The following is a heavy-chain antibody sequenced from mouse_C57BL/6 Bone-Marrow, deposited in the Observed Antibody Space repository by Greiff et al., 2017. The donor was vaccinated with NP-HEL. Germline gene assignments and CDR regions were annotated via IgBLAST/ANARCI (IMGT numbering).Heavy chain of an antibody. CDR1: GYTFTSHG. Sequence: VQLQQSGAELARPGASVKLSCKASGYTFTSHGISWVKQRTGQGLEWIGEIYPRSGNTYYNEKFKGKATLTADKSSSTAYMELRSLTSEDSAVYFCARYGYDVGAMDYWGQGTSVTVSS. J-gene: IGHJ4*01. V-gene: IGHV1-81*01. CDR2: IYPRSGNT. D-gene: IGHD2-2*01. CDR3: ARYGYDVGAMDY.